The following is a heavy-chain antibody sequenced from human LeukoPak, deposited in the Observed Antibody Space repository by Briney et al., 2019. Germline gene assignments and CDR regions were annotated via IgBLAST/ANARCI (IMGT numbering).Heavy chain of an antibody. CDR1: GFTFSSYG. D-gene: IGHD2-21*02. J-gene: IGHJ4*02. CDR3: ARGRTTVYCGGDCYAFDY. Sequence: GGTLRLSCAASGFTFSSYGMSWVRQAPGKGLEWVSGISGSGGSTYYADPVKGRFTISGDNSKNTLYLQMNSLRADDTAVYYCARGRTTVYCGGDCYAFDYWGQGSLITVSS. V-gene: IGHV3-23*01. CDR2: ISGSGGST.